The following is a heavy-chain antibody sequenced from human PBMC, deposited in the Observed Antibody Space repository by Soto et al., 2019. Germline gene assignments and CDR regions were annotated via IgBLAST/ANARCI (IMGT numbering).Heavy chain of an antibody. J-gene: IGHJ5*02. CDR1: GGSITNYY. CDR3: ARDDYKDGGNNWFDP. CDR2: MYTKERT. V-gene: IGHV4-4*07. Sequence: LSLTCTVSGGSITNYYWSWIRQPAGKGLEWIGRMYTKERTNYNLSFKSRATMSVDTSKNQFSLKLNAVTAADTAVYYCARDDYKDGGNNWFDPWGQGXLVTVHS. D-gene: IGHD3-16*01.